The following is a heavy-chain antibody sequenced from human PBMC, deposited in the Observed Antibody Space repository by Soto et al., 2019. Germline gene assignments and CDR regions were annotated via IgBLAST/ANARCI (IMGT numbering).Heavy chain of an antibody. Sequence: PGESLKISCKGSGYSFTSYWISWVRQMPGKGLEWMGRIDPSDSYTNYSPSFQGHVTISADKSISTAYLQWSSLKVSDTAMYYCARRSGYYDILTGSYYYGMDVWGQGTTVTVSS. CDR1: GYSFTSYW. V-gene: IGHV5-10-1*01. J-gene: IGHJ6*02. CDR2: IDPSDSYT. D-gene: IGHD3-9*01. CDR3: ARRSGYYDILTGSYYYGMDV.